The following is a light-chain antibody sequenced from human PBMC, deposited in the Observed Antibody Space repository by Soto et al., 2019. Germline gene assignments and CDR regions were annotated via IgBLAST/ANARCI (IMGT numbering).Light chain of an antibody. J-gene: IGKJ5*01. CDR3: QQYNSYLT. CDR2: DAS. V-gene: IGKV1-17*03. CDR1: QGISNY. Sequence: DIQITQSPSAMSAFVGDRVTITCRASQGISNYLVWFQQKPGKVPKRLIYDASSLQTGVPSRFSGSGSGTEFTLTISSLQPDDFATYYCQQYNSYLTFGQGTRLEIK.